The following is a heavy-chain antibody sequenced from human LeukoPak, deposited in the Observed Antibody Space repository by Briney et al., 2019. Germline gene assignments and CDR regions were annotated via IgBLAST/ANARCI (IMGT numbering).Heavy chain of an antibody. J-gene: IGHJ4*02. CDR1: GFTFGTYS. V-gene: IGHV3-48*04. D-gene: IGHD4-11*01. Sequence: GGSLRLSCTASGFTFGTYSMNWVRQAPGKGLEWVSYIGSSGDTIYNADSLKGRFTISRDNAKDSLYLQMNNLRAEDTAVYYCARYDYRNSYLDYWGQGILVTVSS. CDR2: IGSSGDTI. CDR3: ARYDYRNSYLDY.